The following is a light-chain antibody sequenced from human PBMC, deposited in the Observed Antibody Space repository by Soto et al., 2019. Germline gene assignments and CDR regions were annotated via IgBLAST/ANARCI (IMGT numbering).Light chain of an antibody. V-gene: IGKV3D-15*01. CDR1: QSVSSN. J-gene: IGKJ2*02. CDR2: DAY. CDR3: QQYNNWRT. Sequence: EIVLTQSPGTLSVSPWERATLSCRASQSVSSNLAWYQQKPGQAPRLLIYDAYNRATGIPPRFSGSGSGTEFTLTISSLQSEDFAVYYCQQYNNWRTFGQGTKVDIK.